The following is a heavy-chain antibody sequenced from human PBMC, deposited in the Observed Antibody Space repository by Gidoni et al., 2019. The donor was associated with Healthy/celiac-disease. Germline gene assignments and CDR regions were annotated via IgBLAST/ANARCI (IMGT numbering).Heavy chain of an antibody. CDR2: MNPNSDNT. V-gene: IGHV1-8*01. D-gene: IGHD3-22*01. Sequence: QVQLVQSGAEVKQPGASVKVSCMASGSTFTRYNINGVRQATVQGLEWMGWMNPNSDNTDYEQKFQGRVTMTRNTSISTAYMELSSLRSEDTAVYYCARASRLVVVTFYDYYGMDVWGQGTTVTVSS. CDR3: ARASRLVVVTFYDYYGMDV. CDR1: GSTFTRYN. J-gene: IGHJ6*02.